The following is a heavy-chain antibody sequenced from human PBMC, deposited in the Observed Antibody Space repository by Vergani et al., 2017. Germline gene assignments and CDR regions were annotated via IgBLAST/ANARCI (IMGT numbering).Heavy chain of an antibody. V-gene: IGHV4-34*09. Sequence: QLQLQESGSGLVKPSQTLSLTCAASGGSFSGYYWSWIRQPPGKGLEWIGEINHSGSTNYNPSLKSRVTISVDTSKNQFSLKLSSVTAADTAVYYCARVITQWLVRAFDIWGQGTMVTVSS. D-gene: IGHD6-19*01. CDR3: ARVITQWLVRAFDI. CDR1: GGSFSGYY. J-gene: IGHJ3*02. CDR2: INHSGST.